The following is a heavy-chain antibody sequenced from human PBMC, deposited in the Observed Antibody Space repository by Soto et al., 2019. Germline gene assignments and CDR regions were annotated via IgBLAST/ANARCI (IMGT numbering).Heavy chain of an antibody. Sequence: QAQGKGLEWVSAISGSGGSTYYADSVKGRFTISRDNSKNTLYLQMNSLRAVDTSEDYDGIRALCTVSAFLLNRSLDL. D-gene: IGHD2-15*01. V-gene: IGHV3-23*01. J-gene: IGHJ2*01. CDR3: GIRALCTVSAFLLNRSLDL. CDR2: ISGSGGST.